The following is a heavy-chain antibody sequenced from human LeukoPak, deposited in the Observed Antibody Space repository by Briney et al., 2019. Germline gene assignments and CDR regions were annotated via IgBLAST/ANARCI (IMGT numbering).Heavy chain of an antibody. V-gene: IGHV4-34*01. CDR1: GGSFSGYY. J-gene: IGHJ4*02. CDR2: INHSGST. CDR3: ARRSRDTDVSSGYFDY. Sequence: PSETLSLTCAVYGGSFSGYYWNWIRQPPGKGLEWIGEINHSGSTNYNPSLKSRVTISVDTSKNQSSLKLSSVTAADTARYYCARRSRDTDVSSGYFDYWGRGILVTVSS. D-gene: IGHD6-19*01.